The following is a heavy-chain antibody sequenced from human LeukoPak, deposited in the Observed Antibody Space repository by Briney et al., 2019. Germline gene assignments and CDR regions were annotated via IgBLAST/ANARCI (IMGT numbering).Heavy chain of an antibody. D-gene: IGHD6-13*01. CDR2: ISWNSGSI. V-gene: IGHV3-9*01. CDR3: VRYSSSWSRNFDH. J-gene: IGHJ4*02. CDR1: GFTFDDYA. Sequence: GRSLRLSCAASGFTFDDYAMHWVRQAPGKGLEWVSGISWNSGSIGYADSVKGRFTISRDNAKSSLYLQMNSLRAEDTAVYYCVRYSSSWSRNFDHWGQGTLVTVSS.